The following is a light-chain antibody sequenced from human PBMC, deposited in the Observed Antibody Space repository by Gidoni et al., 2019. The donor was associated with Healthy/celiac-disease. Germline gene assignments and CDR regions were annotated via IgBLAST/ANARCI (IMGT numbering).Light chain of an antibody. V-gene: IGKV3-20*01. CDR2: GAS. Sequence: EIELTQSPGTLSWSPGERAPLSGTANQSASSSYLAWYQQKPGQAPRLLIYGASSRATGIPDRFSGSGSGTDFTLTISRLEPEDFAVYYCQQYGSSPGTFGRGTKVEIK. CDR1: QSASSSY. CDR3: QQYGSSPGT. J-gene: IGKJ1*01.